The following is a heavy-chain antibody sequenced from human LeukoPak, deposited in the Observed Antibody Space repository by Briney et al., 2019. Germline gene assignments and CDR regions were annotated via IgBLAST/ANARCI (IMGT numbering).Heavy chain of an antibody. D-gene: IGHD2-2*01. J-gene: IGHJ6*03. CDR2: IIPIFGTA. CDR1: GGTFSSYA. CDR3: ARVPAYYYYYMDV. Sequence: SVKVSCKASGGTFSSYAISWVRQAPGQGLEWMGGIIPIFGTANYAQKFQGRVTITTDESTGTAYMELSSLRSEDTAVYYCARVPAYYYYYMDVWGKGTTVTVSS. V-gene: IGHV1-69*05.